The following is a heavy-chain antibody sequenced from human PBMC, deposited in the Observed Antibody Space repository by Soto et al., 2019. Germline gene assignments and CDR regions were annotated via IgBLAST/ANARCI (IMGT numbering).Heavy chain of an antibody. V-gene: IGHV1-69*13. J-gene: IGHJ4*02. CDR2: IIPIFGTA. CDR3: ARVGPKVYYYDSSGYWAPFDY. D-gene: IGHD3-22*01. CDR1: GGTFSSYA. Sequence: SVKVSCKASGGTFSSYAISWVLQAPGQGLEWMGGIIPIFGTANYAQKFQGRVTITADESTSTAYMELSSLRSEDTAVYYCARVGPKVYYYDSSGYWAPFDYWGQGTLVTVSS.